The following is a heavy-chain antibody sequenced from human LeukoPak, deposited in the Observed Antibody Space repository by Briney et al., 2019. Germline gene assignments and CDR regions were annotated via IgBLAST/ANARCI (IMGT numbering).Heavy chain of an antibody. CDR3: ARGRSNYYGMDV. Sequence: SETLSLTCTVSGGSISSYYWSWIRQPPGKELEWIGYIYYSGSTNYNPSLESRVTISVGTSKNQFSLKLSSVTAADTAVYYCARGRSNYYGMDVWGQGTTVTVSS. V-gene: IGHV4-59*01. CDR1: GGSISSYY. D-gene: IGHD1-26*01. CDR2: IYYSGST. J-gene: IGHJ6*02.